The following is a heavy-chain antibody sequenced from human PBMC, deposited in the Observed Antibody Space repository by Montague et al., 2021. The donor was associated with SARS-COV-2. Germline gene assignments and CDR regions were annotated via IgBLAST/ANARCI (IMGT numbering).Heavy chain of an antibody. J-gene: IGHJ4*02. D-gene: IGHD2-21*01. CDR2: INHSGST. V-gene: IGHV4-34*01. Sequence: SETLSLTCAVYGGSFSGYYWSWIRQPPGKGLEWIGEINHSGSTNYNPSLKSRATISVDTSKNQFSLKPSSVTAADTAVYYCARVVGFDFDYWGQGTLVTVSS. CDR1: GGSFSGYY. CDR3: ARVVGFDFDY.